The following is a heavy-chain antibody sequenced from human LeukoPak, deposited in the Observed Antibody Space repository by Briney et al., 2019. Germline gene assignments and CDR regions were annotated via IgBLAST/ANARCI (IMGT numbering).Heavy chain of an antibody. CDR3: ARADRSGYFGNVVAFDI. D-gene: IGHD3-22*01. CDR2: IHISGST. J-gene: IGHJ3*02. Sequence: SETLSLTCTVSGGSINSGSYSWTWIRQPAGKGLEWIGRIHISGSTDYTPSLKSRVTISVDTSKNQFSLKLSSVTAADTAVYYCARADRSGYFGNVVAFDIWGQGTMVTVSS. CDR1: GGSINSGSYS. V-gene: IGHV4-61*02.